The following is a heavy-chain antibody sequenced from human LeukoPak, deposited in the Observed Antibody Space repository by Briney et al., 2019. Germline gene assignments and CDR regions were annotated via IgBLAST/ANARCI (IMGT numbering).Heavy chain of an antibody. D-gene: IGHD1-26*01. CDR2: IKQDGSEK. V-gene: IGHV3-7*01. CDR1: GFTFSSYW. CDR3: ATSNSGSYGVFDY. J-gene: IGHJ4*02. Sequence: GGSLRLSCAASGFTFSSYWMSWVRQAPGKGLEWVANIKQDGSEKYYVDSVKGRFTISRDNAKNSLYLQMNSLRAEDTAVYYCATSNSGSYGVFDYWGQGTLVTVSS.